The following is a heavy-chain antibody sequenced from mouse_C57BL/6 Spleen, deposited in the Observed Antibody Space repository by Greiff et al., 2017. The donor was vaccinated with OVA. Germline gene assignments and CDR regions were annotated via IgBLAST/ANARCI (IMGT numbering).Heavy chain of an antibody. CDR3: ARGDSTFYAMDY. J-gene: IGHJ4*01. V-gene: IGHV1-20*01. CDR2: INPYNGDT. D-gene: IGHD5-5*01. Sequence: VQLQQSGPELVKPGDSVKISCKASGYSFTGYFMNWVMQSHGKSLEWIGRINPYNGDTFYNQKFKGKATLTVDKSSSTAHMALRSLTSEDSAVYYCARGDSTFYAMDYWGQGTSVTVSS. CDR1: GYSFTGYF.